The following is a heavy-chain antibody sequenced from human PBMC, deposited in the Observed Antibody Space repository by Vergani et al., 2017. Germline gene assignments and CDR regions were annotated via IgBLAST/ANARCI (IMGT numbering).Heavy chain of an antibody. V-gene: IGHV1-18*04. Sequence: QVQLVQSGAEVKKPGASVTVSCKASGYTFTSYGISWVRQAPGQGLEWMGWISAYNGNTNYAQKLQGRVTMTTDTSTSTAYMELRSLRSDDTAVYYCARRDSGSYYRTVDAFDIWGQGTMVTVSS. J-gene: IGHJ3*02. CDR2: ISAYNGNT. CDR3: ARRDSGSYYRTVDAFDI. CDR1: GYTFTSYG. D-gene: IGHD1-26*01.